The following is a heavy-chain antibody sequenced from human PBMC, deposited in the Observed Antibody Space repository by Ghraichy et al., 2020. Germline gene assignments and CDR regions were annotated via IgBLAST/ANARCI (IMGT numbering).Heavy chain of an antibody. Sequence: ESLNISCSASGFTFSSYAMHWVRQAPGKGLEYVSAISSNGGSTYYADSVKGRFTISRDNSKNTLYLQMSSLRAEDTAVYYCGRGGSGVDYWGQGTLVTVSS. D-gene: IGHD3-10*01. CDR1: GFTFSSYA. V-gene: IGHV3-64D*06. J-gene: IGHJ4*02. CDR2: ISSNGGST. CDR3: GRGGSGVDY.